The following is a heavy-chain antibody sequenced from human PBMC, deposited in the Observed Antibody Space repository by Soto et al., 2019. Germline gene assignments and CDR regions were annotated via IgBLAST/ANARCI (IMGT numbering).Heavy chain of an antibody. CDR3: ARGVYDSNGCSYP. J-gene: IGHJ5*02. D-gene: IGHD3-22*01. CDR2: ISSSGNTI. V-gene: IGHV3-48*03. CDR1: ASNFNSYE. Sequence: GGSLRPSCAAAASNFNSYEMKWLRQAQGKGLEWISYISSSGNTIYYADSVKGRFTISRDNAKNSLFLQMNSLRAEDTAVYYCARGVYDSNGCSYPWGQGTLVTVSS.